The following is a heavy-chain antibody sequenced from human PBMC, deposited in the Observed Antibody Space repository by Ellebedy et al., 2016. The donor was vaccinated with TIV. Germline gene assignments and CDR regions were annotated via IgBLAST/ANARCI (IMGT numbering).Heavy chain of an antibody. CDR3: AREEMVRGVIIN. D-gene: IGHD3-10*01. CDR2: IYYSGST. CDR1: GGSISSYY. Sequence: SETLSLTCTVSGGSISSYYWSWIRKPPGKGLEWIGYIYYSGSTNYNPSLKSRVTISVDTSKNQFSLKLSSVTAADTAVYYCAREEMVRGVIINWGQGTLVTVSS. J-gene: IGHJ4*02. V-gene: IGHV4-59*01.